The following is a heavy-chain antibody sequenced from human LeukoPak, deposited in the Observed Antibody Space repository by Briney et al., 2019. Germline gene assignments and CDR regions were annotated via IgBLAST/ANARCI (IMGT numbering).Heavy chain of an antibody. D-gene: IGHD3-10*01. V-gene: IGHV1-2*02. J-gene: IGHJ6*02. Sequence: GASVKVSCKASGYTFTGYYMHWVRQAPGQGLEWMGWINPNSGGTNYAQKFQGRVTMARDTSISTAYMELSRLRSDDTAVYYYARDGKDIMVRGVIDYGMDVWGQGTTVTVSS. CDR1: GYTFTGYY. CDR3: ARDGKDIMVRGVIDYGMDV. CDR2: INPNSGGT.